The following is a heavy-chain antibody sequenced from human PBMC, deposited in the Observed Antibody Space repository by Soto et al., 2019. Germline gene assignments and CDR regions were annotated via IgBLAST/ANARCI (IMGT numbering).Heavy chain of an antibody. CDR2: IIPILGIA. CDR3: ATHYSGRYSHAFDI. V-gene: IGHV1-69*02. Sequence: QVQLVQSGAEVKKPGSSVKVSCKASGGTFSSYTISWVRQSPGQGLEWMGRIIPILGIANYAQKFQGRVTITADKSTSTAYMELSSLRSEDTAVYYCATHYSGRYSHAFDIWGQGTMVTVSS. J-gene: IGHJ3*02. CDR1: GGTFSSYT. D-gene: IGHD1-26*01.